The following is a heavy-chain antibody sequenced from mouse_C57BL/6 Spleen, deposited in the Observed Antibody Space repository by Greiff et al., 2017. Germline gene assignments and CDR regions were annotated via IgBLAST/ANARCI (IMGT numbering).Heavy chain of an antibody. CDR2: IHPSDSDT. D-gene: IGHD1-1*01. V-gene: IGHV1-74*01. J-gene: IGHJ4*01. Sequence: QVQLQQPGAELVKPGASVKVSCKASGYTFTSYWMHWVKQRPGQGLEWIGRIHPSDSDTNYNQKFKGKATLTVDQSSSSAYIQLSSLTSEDSAVYYCAICTTVASYAMDYWGQGTSVTVSS. CDR3: AICTTVASYAMDY. CDR1: GYTFTSYW.